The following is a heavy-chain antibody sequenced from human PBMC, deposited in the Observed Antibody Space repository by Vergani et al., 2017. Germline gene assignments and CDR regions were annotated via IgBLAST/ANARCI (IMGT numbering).Heavy chain of an antibody. D-gene: IGHD3-10*01. Sequence: QVQLVQSGAEVQKPGASVKVSCKASGYTFTSYAMHWVRQAPGQRLEWMGWINAGNGNTKYSQKFQGRVTITRDTSASTAYMELSSLRSEDTAVYYCAREPLGVLWFGELAYGMDVWGQGTTVTVSS. J-gene: IGHJ6*02. CDR1: GYTFTSYA. CDR3: AREPLGVLWFGELAYGMDV. CDR2: INAGNGNT. V-gene: IGHV1-3*01.